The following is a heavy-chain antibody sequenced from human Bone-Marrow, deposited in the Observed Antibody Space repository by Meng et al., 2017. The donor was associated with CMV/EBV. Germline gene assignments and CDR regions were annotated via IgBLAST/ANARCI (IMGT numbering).Heavy chain of an antibody. J-gene: IGHJ5*02. CDR2: IYYSGSA. CDR1: GGSVSSTSYY. V-gene: IGHV4-61*01. Sequence: SETLSLTCTVSGGSVSSTSYYWSWIRQPPGKGLEWIGYIYYSGSANYNPSLKSRVTISVDTSKNQFSLKLSSVTAADTAVYYCARVRCSSTSCGFDPWGQGTLVTVSS. D-gene: IGHD2-2*01. CDR3: ARVRCSSTSCGFDP.